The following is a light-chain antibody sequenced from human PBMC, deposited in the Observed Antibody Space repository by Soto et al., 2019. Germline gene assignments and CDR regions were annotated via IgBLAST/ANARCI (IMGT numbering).Light chain of an antibody. CDR3: QQHGTSPPWT. CDR2: GAF. J-gene: IGKJ1*01. Sequence: EIVLTQSPGTLSLSPGERATLSCRASQSVSSSYLAWYQQKPGQAPRLLIYGAFSRATGIPDRFSGSGSVTDFTLTISRLEPEDFAVYYCQQHGTSPPWTFGQGTKMEIK. V-gene: IGKV3-20*01. CDR1: QSVSSSY.